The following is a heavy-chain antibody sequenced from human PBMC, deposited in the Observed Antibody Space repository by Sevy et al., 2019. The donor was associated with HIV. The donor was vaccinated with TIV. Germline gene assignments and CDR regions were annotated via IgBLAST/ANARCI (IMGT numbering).Heavy chain of an antibody. CDR1: GFIFSNYA. Sequence: GGSLRLSCAASGFIFSNYAMSWVRQPPGQGLEWVSAISGSDSKNYYAHSVKGRLTICRDNSNNMLYLQMNSLRAEDTAIYYCAKDLYCSSTSCSNDYWGQGSLVTVSS. V-gene: IGHV3-23*01. CDR3: AKDLYCSSTSCSNDY. J-gene: IGHJ4*02. CDR2: ISGSDSKN. D-gene: IGHD2-2*01.